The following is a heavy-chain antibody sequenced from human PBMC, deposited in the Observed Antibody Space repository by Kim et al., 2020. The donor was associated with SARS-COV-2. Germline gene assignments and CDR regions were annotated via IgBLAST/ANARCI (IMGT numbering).Heavy chain of an antibody. V-gene: IGHV1-46*01. CDR2: T. CDR3: ASAPPRSGGFDY. Sequence: TRYAQKFQGRVTMTRDKSTSTVYMDLTSLTSEDTAVYYCASAPPRSGGFDYWGQGTLVTVSS. J-gene: IGHJ4*02. D-gene: IGHD6-19*01.